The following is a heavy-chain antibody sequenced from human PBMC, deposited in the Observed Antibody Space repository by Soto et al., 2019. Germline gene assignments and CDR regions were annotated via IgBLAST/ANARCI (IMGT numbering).Heavy chain of an antibody. CDR2: ISSSSSYI. D-gene: IGHD3-3*01. CDR3: ARVPTTSDFWSCSDYYYVMDV. CDR1: GFTFSSYS. Sequence: GGSLRLSCAASGFTFSSYSMNWVRQAPGKGLEWVSSISSSSSYIYYADSVKGRFTISRDNAKNSLYLQMNSLRAEDTAVYYCARVPTTSDFWSCSDYYYVMDVWGQGTTVTGSA. J-gene: IGHJ6*01. V-gene: IGHV3-21*01.